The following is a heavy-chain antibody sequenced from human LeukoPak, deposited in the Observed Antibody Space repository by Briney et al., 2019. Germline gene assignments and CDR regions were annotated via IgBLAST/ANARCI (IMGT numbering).Heavy chain of an antibody. CDR1: GGYINTSGHY. J-gene: IGHJ5*02. D-gene: IGHD4-23*01. V-gene: IGHV4-39*07. Sequence: SETLSLTCTVSGGYINTSGHYWGWVRKPPGKGLEWIASVYYTGVTSTNPFFRSRMSISVDTSNNQFSLNLTSVPAADAAVYYCARERSSSGGHNCFDPWGQGTLVTVSS. CDR3: ARERSSSGGHNCFDP. CDR2: VYYTGVT.